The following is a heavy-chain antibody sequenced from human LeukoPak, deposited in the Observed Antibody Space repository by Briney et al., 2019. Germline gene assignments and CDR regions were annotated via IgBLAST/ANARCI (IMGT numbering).Heavy chain of an antibody. D-gene: IGHD3-10*01. CDR3: AKVPYSDYGSGRPPFMDV. Sequence: GGSLRLSCAASGFTFSDYAMSWVRQAPGQGLEWVATISYSGDYTYYAASVKGRFAISRDNSKNTLYLQMNSLRVGDAAIYYCAKVPYSDYGSGRPPFMDVWGQGTTVAVSS. V-gene: IGHV3-23*01. CDR1: GFTFSDYA. CDR2: ISYSGDYT. J-gene: IGHJ6*02.